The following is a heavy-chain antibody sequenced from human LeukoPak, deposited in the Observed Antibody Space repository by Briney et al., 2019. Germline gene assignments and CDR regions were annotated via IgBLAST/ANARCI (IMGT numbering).Heavy chain of an antibody. J-gene: IGHJ4*02. V-gene: IGHV3-74*01. CDR2: LNVDGKII. CDR3: AREAYYDLDY. CDR1: GFTFSRHW. D-gene: IGHD3-10*01. Sequence: GGSLRLSCAASGFTFSRHWMHWVRQSPEKGLVWVSRLNVDGKIINYADSVKGRFTISRDNAKNTLYLQMNNLRSDDTAVYYCAREAYYDLDYWGQGPLVTVSS.